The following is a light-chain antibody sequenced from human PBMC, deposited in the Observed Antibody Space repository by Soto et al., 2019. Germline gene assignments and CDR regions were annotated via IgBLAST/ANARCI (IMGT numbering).Light chain of an antibody. V-gene: IGLV2-14*01. CDR2: EVS. CDR3: SSYTSSSIDYV. CDR1: SSDVGGYNY. J-gene: IGLJ1*01. Sequence: QSALTQPASVSGSPGQSITISCTGTSSDVGGYNYVSWYQQHPGKAPKLMIYEVSNRPSGVSNRFSGSKSGHTASLTISGLQAEDEADYYCSSYTSSSIDYVFGTGTKVPVL.